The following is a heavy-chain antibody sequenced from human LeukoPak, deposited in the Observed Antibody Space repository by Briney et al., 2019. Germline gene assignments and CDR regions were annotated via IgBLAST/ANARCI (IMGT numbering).Heavy chain of an antibody. J-gene: IGHJ4*02. V-gene: IGHV3-23*01. CDR3: AKVPASRWFFDY. Sequence: GGSLRLSCAASGFTFSSYAMTWVRQAPGKGLEWVSVISGSGGSTYYADSVKGRFTISRDNSKNTLYLQMNSLRAEDTAVYYCAKVPASRWFFDYWGQGTLVTVSS. CDR2: ISGSGGST. CDR1: GFTFSSYA. D-gene: IGHD2-15*01.